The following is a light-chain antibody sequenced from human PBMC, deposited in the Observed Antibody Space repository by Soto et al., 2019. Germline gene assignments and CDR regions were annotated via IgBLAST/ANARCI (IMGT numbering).Light chain of an antibody. CDR3: SSYAGSTTFVL. J-gene: IGLJ3*02. CDR1: SSDFGSYNL. V-gene: IGLV2-23*02. CDR2: EVS. Sequence: QSALTQPASVSGSPGQSITISCTGASSDFGSYNLVSWYRQHPGKSPTLIIYEVSKRPSGVSDRFSGSKSGNTASLTISGLQAEDEADYCCSSYAGSTTFVLFGGGTKLTVL.